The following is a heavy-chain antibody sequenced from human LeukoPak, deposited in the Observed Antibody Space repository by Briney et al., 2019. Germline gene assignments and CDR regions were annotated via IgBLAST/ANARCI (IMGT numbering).Heavy chain of an antibody. CDR1: GGSISSGGYS. J-gene: IGHJ6*03. V-gene: IGHV4-30-4*07. Sequence: SETLSLTCAVSGGSISSGGYSWSWIRQPPWKGLDWIGYIYYSGSTYYNPSLKSRATISVDTSKNQFSLKLSSVTAADTAVYYCASCDGSGSYRNYYYMDVWGKGTTVTISS. CDR2: IYYSGST. D-gene: IGHD3-10*01. CDR3: ASCDGSGSYRNYYYMDV.